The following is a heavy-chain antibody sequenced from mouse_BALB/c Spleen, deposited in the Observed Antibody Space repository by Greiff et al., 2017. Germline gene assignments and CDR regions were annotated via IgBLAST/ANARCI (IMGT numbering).Heavy chain of an antibody. CDR1: GFTFSDYY. Sequence: EVQGVESGGGLVKPGGSLKLSCAASGFTFSDYYMYWVRQTPEKRLEWVATISDGGSYTYYPDSVKGRFTISRDNAKNNLYLQMSSLKSEDTAMYYCARGYYYGSSSSYAMDYWGQGTSVTVSS. D-gene: IGHD1-1*01. J-gene: IGHJ4*01. CDR2: ISDGGSYT. CDR3: ARGYYYGSSSSYAMDY. V-gene: IGHV5-4*02.